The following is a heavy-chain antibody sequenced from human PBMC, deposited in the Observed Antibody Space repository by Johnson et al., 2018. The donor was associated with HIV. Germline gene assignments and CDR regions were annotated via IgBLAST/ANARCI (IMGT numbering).Heavy chain of an antibody. CDR1: GFTLSSYW. J-gene: IGHJ3*02. CDR3: ARATVESAFDI. V-gene: IGHV3-7*02. Sequence: EKFVESGGGLVQPGGSLRLSCAASGFTLSSYWMSWVRQAPGKGLEWVANIKQDGSEKYYADSVKGRFTISRDNAKNSLYLQMNSLRAEDTAVYYCARATVESAFDIWGQGTMVTVSS. CDR2: IKQDGSEK. D-gene: IGHD4-23*01.